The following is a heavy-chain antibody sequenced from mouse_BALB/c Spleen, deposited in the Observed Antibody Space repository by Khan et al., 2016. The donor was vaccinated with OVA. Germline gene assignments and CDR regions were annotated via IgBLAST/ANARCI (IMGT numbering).Heavy chain of an antibody. CDR3: AREEALYYFEY. CDR2: INPYNDGA. Sequence: VQLQQSGPELVKPGASVKMSCKASGYTFTRYVMHWVKQKPGQGLEWIGYINPYNDGAKYNEKFKGKATLTSDKSSSTAYMQLSSLKSEDSAVYFCAREEALYYFEYWGQGTTLTVSS. V-gene: IGHV1S136*01. CDR1: GYTFTRYV. J-gene: IGHJ2*01. D-gene: IGHD3-2*02.